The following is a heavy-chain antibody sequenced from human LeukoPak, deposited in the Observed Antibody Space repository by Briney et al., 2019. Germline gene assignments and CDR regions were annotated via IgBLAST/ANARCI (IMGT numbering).Heavy chain of an antibody. Sequence: SGTLSLTCAVSGGSISSNNWWGWVRQPPGKGLEWIGEIYHSGSPNYNPSLKSRVTISVDKSRNHFSLNLSSVTAADTAVYYCARGAAGNGFDYWGQGTLVTVSS. CDR1: GGSISSNNW. J-gene: IGHJ4*02. V-gene: IGHV4-4*02. CDR3: ARGAAGNGFDY. D-gene: IGHD4-23*01. CDR2: IYHSGSP.